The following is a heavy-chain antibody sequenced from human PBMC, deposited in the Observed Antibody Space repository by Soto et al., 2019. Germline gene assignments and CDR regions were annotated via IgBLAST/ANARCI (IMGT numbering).Heavy chain of an antibody. V-gene: IGHV4-59*01. J-gene: IGHJ4*02. D-gene: IGHD2-15*01. CDR3: ARGRGYCSGGSCYPFDY. CDR1: GGSISSYY. Sequence: SETLSLTCTVSGGSISSYYWSWIRQPPGKGLEWIGYIYYSGGTNYNPSLKSRVTISVDTSKNQFSLKLSSVTAADTAVYYCARGRGYCSGGSCYPFDYWGQGTLVTVSS. CDR2: IYYSGGT.